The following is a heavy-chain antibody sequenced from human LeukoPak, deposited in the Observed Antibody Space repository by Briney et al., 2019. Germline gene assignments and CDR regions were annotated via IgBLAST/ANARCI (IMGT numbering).Heavy chain of an antibody. CDR3: ARDTAHRSFFDY. D-gene: IGHD1-26*01. Sequence: GGSLRLSCAASGFTFSSYSMNWVRQAPGKGLEWVSSISSSSSSYIYYADSVKGRFTISRDNAKNSLYLQMNSLRAEDTAVYYCARDTAHRSFFDYWGQGTLVTVSS. CDR2: ISSSSSSYI. CDR1: GFTFSSYS. J-gene: IGHJ4*02. V-gene: IGHV3-21*01.